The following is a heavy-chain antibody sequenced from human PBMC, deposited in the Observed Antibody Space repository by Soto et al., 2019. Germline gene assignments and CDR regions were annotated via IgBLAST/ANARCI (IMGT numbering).Heavy chain of an antibody. CDR3: ASVGNSSSWYAAFDI. Sequence: EVQLVESGGGLVQPGGSLRLSCAASGFTFSSYWMSWVRQAPGKGLEWVANIKQDGSEKYYVDSVKGRFTISRDNAKNSLYLQMNSPRAEDTAVYYCASVGNSSSWYAAFDIWGQGTMVTVSS. CDR1: GFTFSSYW. D-gene: IGHD6-13*01. CDR2: IKQDGSEK. V-gene: IGHV3-7*01. J-gene: IGHJ3*02.